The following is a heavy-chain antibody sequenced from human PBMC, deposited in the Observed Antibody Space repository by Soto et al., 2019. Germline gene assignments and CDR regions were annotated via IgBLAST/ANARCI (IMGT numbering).Heavy chain of an antibody. Sequence: ETLSLTCTVSGGSISSYYWSWIRQPPGKGLEWIGYIYYSGSTNYNPSLKSRVTISVDTSKNQFSLKLSSVTAADTAVYYCGRGYRYCSGGSCYSGYYYYYMDVWGKGTTVTVSS. V-gene: IGHV4-59*01. J-gene: IGHJ6*03. CDR1: GGSISSYY. D-gene: IGHD2-15*01. CDR3: GRGYRYCSGGSCYSGYYYYYMDV. CDR2: IYYSGST.